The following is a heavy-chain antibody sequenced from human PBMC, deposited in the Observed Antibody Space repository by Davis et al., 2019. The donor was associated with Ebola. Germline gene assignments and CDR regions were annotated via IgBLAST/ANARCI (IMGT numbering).Heavy chain of an antibody. CDR3: ARVGRKIAAAGPYDY. J-gene: IGHJ4*02. CDR1: GYTFTGYY. CDR2: INPNSGGT. V-gene: IGHV1-2*02. Sequence: ASVKVSCKASGYTFTGYYMLWVRQAPGQGLEWMGWINPNSGGTNYAQKFQGRVTITRDTSASTAYMELSSLRSEDKAVYYCARVGRKIAAAGPYDYWGQGTLVTVSS. D-gene: IGHD6-13*01.